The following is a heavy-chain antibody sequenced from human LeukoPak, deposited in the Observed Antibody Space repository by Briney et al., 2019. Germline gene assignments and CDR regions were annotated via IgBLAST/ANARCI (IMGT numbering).Heavy chain of an antibody. CDR1: GFTFTAYH. D-gene: IGHD4-17*01. J-gene: IGHJ4*02. V-gene: IGHV1-2*02. CDR3: ARDPKPRLQSHDWGDYGDYVGNYFDY. Sequence: GASVKVSCKASGFTFTAYHMHWVRQAPGQGLEWMGWINPNSGGTNYAQKFQGRVTMTRDTSISTAYMELSGLRSDDTAVYYCARDPKPRLQSHDWGDYGDYVGNYFDYWGQGTLVTVSS. CDR2: INPNSGGT.